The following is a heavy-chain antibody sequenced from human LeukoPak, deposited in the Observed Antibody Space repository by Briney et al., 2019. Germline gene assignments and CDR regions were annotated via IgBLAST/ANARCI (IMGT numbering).Heavy chain of an antibody. CDR1: GGSISSYC. CDR2: IFYSGST. D-gene: IGHD5/OR15-5a*01. Sequence: SETLSLTCTVSGGSISSYCWSWIRQPPGKGLEWIGYIFYSGSTNYNPSLKSRVTISVDTSKNQFSLKLSSVTAADTAVYYCASSPSTSGYYYYYYMDVWGKGTTVTISS. CDR3: ASSPSTSGYYYYYYMDV. J-gene: IGHJ6*03. V-gene: IGHV4-59*01.